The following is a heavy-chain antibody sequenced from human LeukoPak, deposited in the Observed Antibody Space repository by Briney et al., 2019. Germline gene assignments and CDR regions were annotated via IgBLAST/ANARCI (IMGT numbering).Heavy chain of an antibody. CDR2: IVGRGGIT. Sequence: GGSLRLSCAASGFTFSSYSMNWVRQAPGKGLEWVSTIVGRGGITYYADSVKGRFTISRDNSKHTLYLQMNSLRAEDTAIYYCAKNGDRGAYCSGGSCYPYYYYYIDVWGKGTTVTISS. V-gene: IGHV3-23*01. J-gene: IGHJ6*03. CDR3: AKNGDRGAYCSGGSCYPYYYYYIDV. D-gene: IGHD2-15*01. CDR1: GFTFSSYS.